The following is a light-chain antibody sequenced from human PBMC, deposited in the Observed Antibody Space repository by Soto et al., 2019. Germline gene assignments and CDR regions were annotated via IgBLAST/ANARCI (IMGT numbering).Light chain of an antibody. CDR1: QGINNY. V-gene: IGKV1-27*01. CDR3: QKYSSDPWT. Sequence: DIQMTQSPSSLSASVGDRVTITCRASQGINNYLAWYQQKPGKVPKLLIYAASTLQSGVPSRFSGSVSGTDFFPLISSRQPEDVATYYCQKYSSDPWTFGQGTKVDIK. J-gene: IGKJ1*01. CDR2: AAS.